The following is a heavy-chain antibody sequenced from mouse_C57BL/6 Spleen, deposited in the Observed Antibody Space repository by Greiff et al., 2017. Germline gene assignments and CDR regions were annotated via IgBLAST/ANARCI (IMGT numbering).Heavy chain of an antibody. CDR2: IWSGGST. CDR3: ARNYYSNYAWFAY. Sequence: VHLVESGPGLVQPSQSLSITCTVSGFSLTSYGVHWVRQSPGKGLEWLGVIWSGGSTDYNAAFISRLSISKDNSKSQVFFKMNSLQADDTAIYYCARNYYSNYAWFAYWGQGTLVTVSA. D-gene: IGHD2-5*01. V-gene: IGHV2-2*01. J-gene: IGHJ3*01. CDR1: GFSLTSYG.